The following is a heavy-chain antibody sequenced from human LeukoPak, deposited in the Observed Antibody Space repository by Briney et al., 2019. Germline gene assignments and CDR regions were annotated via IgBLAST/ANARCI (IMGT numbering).Heavy chain of an antibody. J-gene: IGHJ4*02. V-gene: IGHV3-74*01. Sequence: PGGSLRLSCAASGFPFSNYYMHWVRQVPGKGLVWVSRISTDGSITGYADSVKGRFTVSRDNAKNTLFLQMNSLRAEDAALYYCVRDGVTVTLFDDWGQGTLVAVSS. CDR3: VRDGVTVTLFDD. CDR2: ISTDGSIT. CDR1: GFPFSNYY. D-gene: IGHD4-17*01.